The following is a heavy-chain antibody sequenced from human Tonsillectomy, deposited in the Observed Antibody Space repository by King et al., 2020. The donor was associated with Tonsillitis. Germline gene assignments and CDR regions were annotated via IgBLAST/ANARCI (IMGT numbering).Heavy chain of an antibody. J-gene: IGHJ4*02. CDR1: GGTFSIYA. CDR3: ARGYYYDSSGYSQSHFDY. V-gene: IGHV1-69*06. Sequence: VQLVQSGAEVKKPGSSVKVSCKASGGTFSIYAITWVRQAPGQGLEWMGGIIPIFGTANYAQKFQGRVTITADKSTNTAYMELSSLRSEDTAVYYCARGYYYDSSGYSQSHFDYWGQGTLVTVSS. CDR2: IIPIFGTA. D-gene: IGHD3-22*01.